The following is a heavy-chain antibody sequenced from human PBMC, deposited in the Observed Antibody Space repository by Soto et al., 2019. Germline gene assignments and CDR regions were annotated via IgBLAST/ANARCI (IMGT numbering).Heavy chain of an antibody. V-gene: IGHV1-2*02. CDR3: ARAGLAYCGGDCYSAMDV. CDR1: GYTFTGYY. D-gene: IGHD2-21*01. Sequence: ASVKVSCKASGYTFTGYYMHWVRQAPGQGLEWMGWINPNSGGTNYAQKFQGRVTMTRDTSISTAYMELSRLRSDDTAVYYCARAGLAYCGGDCYSAMDVWGHGTTVTVSS. CDR2: INPNSGGT. J-gene: IGHJ6*02.